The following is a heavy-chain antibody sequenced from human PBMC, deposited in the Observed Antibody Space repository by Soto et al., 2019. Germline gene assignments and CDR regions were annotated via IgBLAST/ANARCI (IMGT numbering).Heavy chain of an antibody. D-gene: IGHD2-2*01. Sequence: EVQLLESGGGLVQPGGSLRLSCAASGFTFSSYTMSWVRQAPGKGLEWVSAISGSGGSTYYADSVKGRFTISRDNSKNTLYLQMNSLRAEDTAVYYCAKDGGRDIVVVPAAQGSYYYYGMDVWGQGTTVTVSS. CDR3: AKDGGRDIVVVPAAQGSYYYYGMDV. CDR2: ISGSGGST. CDR1: GFTFSSYT. J-gene: IGHJ6*02. V-gene: IGHV3-23*01.